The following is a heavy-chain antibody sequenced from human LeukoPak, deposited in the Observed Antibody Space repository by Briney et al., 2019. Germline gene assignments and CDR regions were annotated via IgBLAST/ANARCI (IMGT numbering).Heavy chain of an antibody. CDR3: ASGPTLGTTHPYFDY. CDR2: INPSNGGT. J-gene: IGHJ4*02. Sequence: ASVKVSCKESGYTFIGYYIHWLRQAPGQGLEWMGWINPSNGGTNYAQRFQGRVAMTRDTSISPAYMEMSRRTFDDTAVYFCASGPTLGTTHPYFDYWGQGTLVTVSS. D-gene: IGHD1-1*01. CDR1: GYTFIGYY. V-gene: IGHV1-2*02.